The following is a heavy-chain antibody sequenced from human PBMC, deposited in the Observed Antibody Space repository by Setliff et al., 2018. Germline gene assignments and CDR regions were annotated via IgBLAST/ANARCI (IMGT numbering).Heavy chain of an antibody. V-gene: IGHV3-74*01. D-gene: IGHD1-1*01. Sequence: GESLRLSCAASGFTFSAYWMHWVRQAPGKGLVWVSRTNSDESTKTYADSVKGRFTISRDNAKNTVYLQMNSLRAEDTGVYYCARDREGDGNYYMDVWGKGTTVTVSS. CDR3: ARDREGDGNYYMDV. J-gene: IGHJ6*03. CDR2: TNSDESTK. CDR1: GFTFSAYW.